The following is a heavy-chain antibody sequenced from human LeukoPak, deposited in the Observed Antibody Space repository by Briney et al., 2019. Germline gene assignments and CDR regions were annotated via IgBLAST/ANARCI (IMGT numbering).Heavy chain of an antibody. J-gene: IGHJ4*02. CDR1: GGSFSGYY. V-gene: IGHV4-34*01. Sequence: PSETLSLTCAVYGGSFSGYYWSWIRQPPGKGLEWIGEINHSGSTNYNPSLKSRVTISVDKSKNQFSLKLSSVTAADTAVYYCARDSLAVAGTMIDYWGQGTLVTVSS. CDR2: INHSGST. D-gene: IGHD6-19*01. CDR3: ARDSLAVAGTMIDY.